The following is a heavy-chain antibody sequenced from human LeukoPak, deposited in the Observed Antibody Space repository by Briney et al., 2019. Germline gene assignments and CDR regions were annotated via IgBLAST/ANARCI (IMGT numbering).Heavy chain of an antibody. CDR3: AKARGTVVTPFDY. D-gene: IGHD3-22*01. J-gene: IGHJ4*02. CDR2: ISGSGAST. Sequence: GGSLRLSCEASGFTFSAYAMTWVRQAPGRGLEWVSGISGSGASTYYADSVKGRFTISRDNSKNTLYLQMNSLRAEDTAVYYCAKARGTVVTPFDYWGQGTLVTVSS. CDR1: GFTFSAYA. V-gene: IGHV3-23*01.